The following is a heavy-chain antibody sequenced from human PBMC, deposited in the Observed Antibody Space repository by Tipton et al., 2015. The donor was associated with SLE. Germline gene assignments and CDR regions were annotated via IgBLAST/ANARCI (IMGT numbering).Heavy chain of an antibody. CDR2: IYYSGIT. Sequence: TLSLTSTVSAGSIRSYPWSWVRQPPAKGLEWIGYIYYSGITNYNLSLQSRATISMDTSKNQFSLKMNSVTAADTAVYYSATLVGRDAISSRVVWYFDLWRRGTLVTVSS. D-gene: IGHD6-6*01. CDR1: AGSIRSYP. V-gene: IGHV4-59*01. CDR3: ATLVGRDAISSRVVWYFDL. J-gene: IGHJ2*01.